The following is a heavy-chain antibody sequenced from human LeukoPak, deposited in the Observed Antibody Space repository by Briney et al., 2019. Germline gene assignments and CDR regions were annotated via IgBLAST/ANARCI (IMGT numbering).Heavy chain of an antibody. CDR3: AKLTAFYYDSSGYFHDY. CDR1: GFTVSSNS. CDR2: ISGSGGST. D-gene: IGHD3-22*01. Sequence: GGSLRLSCAASGFTVSSNSMSWVRQAPGKGLVWVSVISGSGGSTYYADSVKGRFTISRDNSKNTLYVQMNSLRAEDTAVYYCAKLTAFYYDSSGYFHDYWGQGSLVTVSS. V-gene: IGHV3-23*01. J-gene: IGHJ4*02.